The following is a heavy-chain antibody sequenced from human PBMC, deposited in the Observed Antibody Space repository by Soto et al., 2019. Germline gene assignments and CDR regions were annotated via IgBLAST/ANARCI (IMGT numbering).Heavy chain of an antibody. CDR1: GFTFSAYD. Sequence: EVQLVESGGGLVQPGGSLRLSCAASGFTFSAYDMHWVRQATGKGLEWVSAIGTQHDTYYPDSVKGRFTISTENAKNSLYLQMNSRRAGDTAVYYCARQASYWHGGGGWFDPWGQGTLVTVSS. V-gene: IGHV3-13*01. CDR3: ARQASYWHGGGGWFDP. D-gene: IGHD2-8*02. CDR2: IGTQHDT. J-gene: IGHJ5*02.